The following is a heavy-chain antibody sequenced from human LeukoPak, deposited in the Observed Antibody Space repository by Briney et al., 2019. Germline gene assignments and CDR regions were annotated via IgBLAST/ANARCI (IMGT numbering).Heavy chain of an antibody. Sequence: SQTLSLTCAISGDTVSSNTAAWNWIRQSPSRGLEWLGRTYYRSKWYNDYAVSVKSRITINPDTSKNQFSLQLNSVTPEDTAVYYCAREPYNWNDQRLDIWGQGTMVTVSS. CDR1: GDTVSSNTAA. V-gene: IGHV6-1*01. CDR2: TYYRSKWYN. D-gene: IGHD1-20*01. CDR3: AREPYNWNDQRLDI. J-gene: IGHJ3*02.